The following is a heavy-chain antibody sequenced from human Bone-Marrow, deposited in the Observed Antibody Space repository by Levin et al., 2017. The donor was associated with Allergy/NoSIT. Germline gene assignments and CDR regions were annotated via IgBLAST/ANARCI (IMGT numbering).Heavy chain of an antibody. CDR3: AKDALQLHSSSWYLTADAFDI. D-gene: IGHD6-13*01. J-gene: IGHJ3*02. Sequence: GGSLRLSCAASGFTFDDYAMHWVRQAPGKGLEWVSGISWNSGSIGYADSVKGRFTISRDNAKNSLYLQMNSLRAEDTALYYCAKDALQLHSSSWYLTADAFDIWGQGTMVTVSS. CDR2: ISWNSGSI. V-gene: IGHV3-9*01. CDR1: GFTFDDYA.